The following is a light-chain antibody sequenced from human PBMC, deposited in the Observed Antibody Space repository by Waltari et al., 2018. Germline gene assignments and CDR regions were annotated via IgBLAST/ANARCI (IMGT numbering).Light chain of an antibody. J-gene: IGKJ2*01. CDR2: AAS. CDR1: QSISSY. V-gene: IGKV1-39*01. CDR3: QQSYSTPHT. Sequence: DIQMTQSPSSLYASVGDRVTITCRASQSISSYLNWYQQKPGKAPKLLIYAASSLQSGVPSRFSGIGSGTDFTLTISSLQPEDFATYYCQQSYSTPHTFGQGTKLGIK.